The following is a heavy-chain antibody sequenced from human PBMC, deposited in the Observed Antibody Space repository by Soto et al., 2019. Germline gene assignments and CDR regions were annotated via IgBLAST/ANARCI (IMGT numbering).Heavy chain of an antibody. V-gene: IGHV4-30-4*01. CDR2: IYYSGST. Sequence: SETLSLTCTVSGGSISSGDYYWSWIRQPPGKGLEWIGYIYYSGSTYYNPSLKSRVTISVDTSKNQFSLKLSSVTAADTAVYYCARDRRVVVVPAAIEYYYYYYGMDVWGQGTTVTV. D-gene: IGHD2-2*02. CDR1: GGSISSGDYY. CDR3: ARDRRVVVVPAAIEYYYYYYGMDV. J-gene: IGHJ6*02.